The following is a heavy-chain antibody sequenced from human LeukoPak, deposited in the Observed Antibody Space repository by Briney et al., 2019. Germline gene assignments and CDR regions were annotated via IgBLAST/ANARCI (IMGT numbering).Heavy chain of an antibody. Sequence: ASVKVSCKASGYTFTSYDINWVRQATGQGLEWMGWMNPNSGGTNYAQKFQGRVTMTRDTSISTAYMELSRLRSDDTAVYYCARIETPYSGSGRGRYWGQGTLVTVSS. V-gene: IGHV1-2*02. CDR3: ARIETPYSGSGRGRY. J-gene: IGHJ4*02. D-gene: IGHD1-26*01. CDR1: GYTFTSYD. CDR2: MNPNSGGT.